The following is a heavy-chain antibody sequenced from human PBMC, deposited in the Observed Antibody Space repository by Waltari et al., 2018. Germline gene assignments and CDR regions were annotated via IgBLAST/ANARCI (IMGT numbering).Heavy chain of an antibody. CDR2: IIPIFGTA. D-gene: IGHD3-3*01. CDR3: ARAYSDYDFWSGYFNWFDP. V-gene: IGHV1-69*01. CDR1: GGTFSSYA. Sequence: QVQLVQSGAEVKKPGSSVKVSCKASGGTFSSYAISWVRQAPGQGLEWMGGIIPIFGTANYAQKFQGRVTITADESTSTAYMELSSLRSEDTAVYYCARAYSDYDFWSGYFNWFDPWGQGTLVTVSS. J-gene: IGHJ5*02.